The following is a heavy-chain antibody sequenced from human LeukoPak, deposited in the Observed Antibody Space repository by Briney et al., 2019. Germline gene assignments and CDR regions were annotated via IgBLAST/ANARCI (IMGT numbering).Heavy chain of an antibody. CDR2: IYSGGAT. J-gene: IGHJ4*02. D-gene: IGHD3-9*01. CDR3: ARLHYDVLTGPYDY. CDR1: GITVSTNY. V-gene: IGHV3-66*04. Sequence: GGSLRLSCAASGITVSTNYMSWVRQAPGKGLEWVSIIYSGGATFYADSVKGRFSISRENSKNTLWLQMNSLRAEDTAVYYCARLHYDVLTGPYDYWGQGTLVTVSS.